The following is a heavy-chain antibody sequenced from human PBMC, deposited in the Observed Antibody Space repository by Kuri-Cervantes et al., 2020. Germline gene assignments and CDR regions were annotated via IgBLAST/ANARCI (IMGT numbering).Heavy chain of an antibody. Sequence: GGSLRLSCAASGFTFSDYYMSWIRQAPGKGLEWVSYISSSGSTIYYADSVKGRFTISRDNSKNTLYLQMNSLRAEDTAVYYCAKGLLYCSSTSCYTVYYYYYGMDVWGQGTTVTVSS. CDR2: ISSSGSTI. V-gene: IGHV3-11*04. CDR3: AKGLLYCSSTSCYTVYYYYYGMDV. D-gene: IGHD2-2*02. CDR1: GFTFSDYY. J-gene: IGHJ6*02.